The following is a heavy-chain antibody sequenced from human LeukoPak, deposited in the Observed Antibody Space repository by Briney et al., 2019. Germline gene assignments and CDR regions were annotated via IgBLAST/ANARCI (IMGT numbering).Heavy chain of an antibody. Sequence: PGGSLRLSCAASGFSFSSYAMSWVRQAPGKGLEWVSAVSGGGDTTYTADSVKGRFTISRDNSKNTLYLQMNSLRAEDTAVYYCAKAWLEQGGMFDYWGQGTPVTVSS. CDR3: AKAWLEQGGMFDY. V-gene: IGHV3-23*01. D-gene: IGHD1/OR15-1a*01. J-gene: IGHJ4*02. CDR1: GFSFSSYA. CDR2: VSGGGDTT.